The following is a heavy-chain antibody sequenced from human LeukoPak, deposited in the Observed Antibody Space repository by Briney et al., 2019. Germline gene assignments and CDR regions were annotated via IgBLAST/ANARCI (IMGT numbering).Heavy chain of an antibody. CDR1: GYTFTSYG. Sequence: ASVKVSCKASGYTFTSYGISWVRQAPGQRLEWMGWINAGNGNTKYSQKFQGRVTITRDTSASTAYMELSSLRSEDTAVYYCARDQGEYQLLYYFDYWGQGTLVTVSS. J-gene: IGHJ4*02. CDR3: ARDQGEYQLLYYFDY. V-gene: IGHV1-3*01. CDR2: INAGNGNT. D-gene: IGHD2-2*01.